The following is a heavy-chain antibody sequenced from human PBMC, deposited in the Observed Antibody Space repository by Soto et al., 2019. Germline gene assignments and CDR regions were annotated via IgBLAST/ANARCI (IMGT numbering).Heavy chain of an antibody. V-gene: IGHV4-61*01. J-gene: IGHJ4*02. CDR1: GGSVSSGSYY. CDR2: IYYSGST. D-gene: IGHD3-22*01. Sequence: QVQLQESGPGLVKPSETLSLTCTVSGGSVSSGSYYWSWIRQPPGKGLEWIGYIYYSGSTNYNPSLKSRVTISVDTSKNQFSLKLSSVTAADTAVYYCARDRGDYYDSSDALDYWGQGTLVTVSS. CDR3: ARDRGDYYDSSDALDY.